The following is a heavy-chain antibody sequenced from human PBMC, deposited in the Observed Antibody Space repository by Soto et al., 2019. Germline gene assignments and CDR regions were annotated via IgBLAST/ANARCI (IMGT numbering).Heavy chain of an antibody. CDR2: INHSGST. CDR3: ARVSRRGIVVVVAAGGGPLYNWFDP. V-gene: IGHV4-34*01. CDR1: DGSFSGYY. D-gene: IGHD2-15*01. Sequence: PSETLSLTCAVYDGSFSGYYWSWIRQPPGKGLEWIGEINHSGSTNYNPSLKSRVTISVDTSKNQFSLKLSSVTAADTAVYYCARVSRRGIVVVVAAGGGPLYNWFDPWGQGTLVTVSS. J-gene: IGHJ5*02.